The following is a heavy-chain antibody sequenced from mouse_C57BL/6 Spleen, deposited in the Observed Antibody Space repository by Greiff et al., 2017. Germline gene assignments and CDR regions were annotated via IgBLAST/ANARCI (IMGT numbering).Heavy chain of an antibody. CDR2: IDPSDSYT. D-gene: IGHD2-4*01. Sequence: QVQLKQPGAELVKPGASVKLSCKASGYTFTSYWMQWVKQRPGQGLEWIGEIDPSDSYTNYNQKFKGKATLTVDTSSSTAYMQLSSLTSEDSAVYYCAIDYDYDGAMDYWGQGTSVTVSS. CDR3: AIDYDYDGAMDY. J-gene: IGHJ4*01. V-gene: IGHV1-50*01. CDR1: GYTFTSYW.